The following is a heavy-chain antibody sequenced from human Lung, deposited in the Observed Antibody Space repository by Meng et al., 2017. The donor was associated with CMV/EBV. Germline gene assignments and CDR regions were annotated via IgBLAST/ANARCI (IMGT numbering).Heavy chain of an antibody. CDR2: INPSGSVM. D-gene: IGHD5-12*01. J-gene: IGHJ4*02. V-gene: IGHV3-48*03. Sequence: GESLKISCAASGLTFSSFEMNWVRQSPGRGLEWLAYINPSGSVMEYADSVQGRFTISRDNAKNSVYVQMNNLRVEDTAVYYCETYNRYGYNAHFFDYWGQGTXVTVSS. CDR3: ETYNRYGYNAHFFDY. CDR1: GLTFSSFE.